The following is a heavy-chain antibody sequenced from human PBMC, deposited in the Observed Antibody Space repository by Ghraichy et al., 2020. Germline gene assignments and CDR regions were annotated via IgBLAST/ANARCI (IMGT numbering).Heavy chain of an antibody. CDR3: ARGRYYYDSSGSFDAFDI. J-gene: IGHJ3*02. CDR1: GGSISSYY. V-gene: IGHV4-4*07. D-gene: IGHD3-22*01. Sequence: SQTLSLTCTVSGGSISSYYWSWIRQPAGKGLEWIGRIYTSGSTNYNPSLKSRVTMSVDMSKNQFSLKLSSVTAADTAVYYCARGRYYYDSSGSFDAFDIWGQGTMVTVSS. CDR2: IYTSGST.